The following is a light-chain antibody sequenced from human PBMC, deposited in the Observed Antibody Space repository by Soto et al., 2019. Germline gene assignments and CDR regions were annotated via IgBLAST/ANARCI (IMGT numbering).Light chain of an antibody. CDR2: SNN. CDR3: AAWDDSRHGLVV. J-gene: IGLJ2*01. V-gene: IGLV1-44*01. Sequence: QSVLTQPPSASGTPGQRVTISCSGSSSNIGSNTVNWYQQLPGTAPKLLIYSNNQRPSGVPDRFSGSKSGTSASLAISGLQSEDEADYYCAAWDDSRHGLVVFGGGTKLTVL. CDR1: SSNIGSNT.